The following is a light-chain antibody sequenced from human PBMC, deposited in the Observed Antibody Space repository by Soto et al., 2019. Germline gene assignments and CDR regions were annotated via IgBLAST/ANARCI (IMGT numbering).Light chain of an antibody. V-gene: IGKV1-8*01. CDR1: QGISSY. Sequence: IRMPHFPSSFSAYTGYRDTVSCRASQGISSYLAWFQQKPGKAPNLLISAASTLQSGVPSRFSGSGSETEFTLTITSLQPEDSATYYCQQRNSYPRTFGQGTKVDIK. CDR3: QQRNSYPRT. J-gene: IGKJ2*01. CDR2: AAS.